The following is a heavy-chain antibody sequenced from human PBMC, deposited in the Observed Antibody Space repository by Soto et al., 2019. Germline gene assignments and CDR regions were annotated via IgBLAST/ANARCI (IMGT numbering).Heavy chain of an antibody. CDR3: ARVGYYYDSSGYYADY. CDR2: IYYSGST. J-gene: IGHJ4*02. V-gene: IGHV4-31*03. CDR1: GGSISSGGYY. D-gene: IGHD3-22*01. Sequence: SGTLSLTCTVSGGSISSGGYYWSWIRQHPGKGLEWIGYIYYSGSTYYNPSLKSRVTISVDTSKNQFSLKLSSVTAADTAVYYCARVGYYYDSSGYYADYWGQGTLVTVSS.